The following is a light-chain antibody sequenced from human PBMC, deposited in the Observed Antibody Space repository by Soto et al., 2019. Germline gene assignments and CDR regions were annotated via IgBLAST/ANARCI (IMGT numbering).Light chain of an antibody. CDR2: GAS. CDR1: HSVRSNY. V-gene: IGKV3-20*01. J-gene: IGKJ2*01. CDR3: HQYGISPGT. Sequence: EIVLTQSPGTLSLSPGERATLSCRASHSVRSNYLAWYQQKPGQAPSLLIYGASTRATGIPDRFSGSGSGTDFTLTITRLEPEDFAVYYCHQYGISPGTFGQGTKLEIK.